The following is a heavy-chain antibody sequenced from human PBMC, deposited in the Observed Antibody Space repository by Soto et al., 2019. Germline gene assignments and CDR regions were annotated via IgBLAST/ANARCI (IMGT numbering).Heavy chain of an antibody. V-gene: IGHV1-18*01. D-gene: IGHD3-16*02. CDR1: GYTFTSYV. CDR2: ISAYNCNT. Sequence: QVQLVQSGAEVKKPGASVKVSCKASGYTFTSYVISWVRQAPGQGLEWMGWISAYNCNTNYAQKLQGRVTMTTDTXXSTAYMELRSLRSDDTAVYYCASYRAHLVLYGMHVRGQGTTVTVSS. J-gene: IGHJ6*02. CDR3: ASYRAHLVLYGMHV.